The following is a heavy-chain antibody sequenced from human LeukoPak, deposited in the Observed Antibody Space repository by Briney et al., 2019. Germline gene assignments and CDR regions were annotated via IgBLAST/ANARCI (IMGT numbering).Heavy chain of an antibody. D-gene: IGHD6-19*01. Sequence: GASVKVSCKASGYTFTSYGISWVRQAPGQGLEWMGWISAYNGNTNYAQKLQGRVTMTTDTSTSTAYMELRSPRSDDTAVYYCARAEVAVAGAPFNDYWGQGTLVTVSS. V-gene: IGHV1-18*01. CDR3: ARAEVAVAGAPFNDY. J-gene: IGHJ4*02. CDR1: GYTFTSYG. CDR2: ISAYNGNT.